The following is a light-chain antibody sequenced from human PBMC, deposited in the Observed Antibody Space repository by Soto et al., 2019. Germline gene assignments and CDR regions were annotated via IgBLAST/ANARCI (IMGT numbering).Light chain of an antibody. CDR2: KAS. V-gene: IGKV1-5*03. Sequence: IQRTQSHSTLSASVGDRVTITCRASQTISNWLAWYQQKPGQAPKLLIYKASTLESGVPSRFSGSGSGTEFTLTISSLQPEDFATYYCQQYNSYSQTFGQGTKVDIK. CDR3: QQYNSYSQT. CDR1: QTISNW. J-gene: IGKJ1*01.